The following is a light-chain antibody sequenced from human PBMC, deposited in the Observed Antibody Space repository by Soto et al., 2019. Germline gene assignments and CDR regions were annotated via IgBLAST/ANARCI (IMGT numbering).Light chain of an antibody. J-gene: IGKJ4*01. Sequence: DIQMTQSPSSLSASVGDRVTITCRASQSISSHLNWYQQKAGKAPKLLIYAASSLQSGVPSRFSGSGSGTDFTLTISSLQHEDFATYYCQQSYSTPRTFGGGTKVEIK. CDR1: QSISSH. V-gene: IGKV1-39*01. CDR2: AAS. CDR3: QQSYSTPRT.